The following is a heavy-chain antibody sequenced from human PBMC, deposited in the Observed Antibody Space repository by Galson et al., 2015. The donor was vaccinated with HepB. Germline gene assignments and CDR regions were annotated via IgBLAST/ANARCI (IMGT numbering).Heavy chain of an antibody. J-gene: IGHJ4*02. Sequence: SLRLSCAASGFTFSSYAMHWVRQAPGKGLEWVAVISYDGSNKYYADSVKGRFAISRDNSKNTLYLQMNSLRAEDTAVYYCASLGWDGRTRVFDYWGQGTLVTVSS. V-gene: IGHV3-30*09. D-gene: IGHD1-1*01. CDR1: GFTFSSYA. CDR3: ASLGWDGRTRVFDY. CDR2: ISYDGSNK.